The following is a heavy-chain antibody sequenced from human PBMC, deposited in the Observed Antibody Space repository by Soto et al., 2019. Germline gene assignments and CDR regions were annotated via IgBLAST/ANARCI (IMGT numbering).Heavy chain of an antibody. V-gene: IGHV3-33*01. Sequence: QVQLVESGGGVVQPGGSLRLSCAASAFTFSNYGMHWVRQAPGKGLEWVAVIWYDGSNKYYADSVQGRFTISRDNSKNTLYLQRNSRRAEDTAVYYCARDGRNHCGGACYSDHWGQGTLVPVSS. D-gene: IGHD2-21*02. CDR2: IWYDGSNK. CDR1: AFTFSNYG. J-gene: IGHJ4*02. CDR3: ARDGRNHCGGACYSDH.